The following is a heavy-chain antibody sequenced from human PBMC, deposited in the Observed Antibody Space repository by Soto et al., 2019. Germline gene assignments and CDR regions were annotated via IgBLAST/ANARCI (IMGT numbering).Heavy chain of an antibody. CDR3: ARDTWIQLWLDYYGMDV. D-gene: IGHD5-18*01. Sequence: ASVKVSCKASGYTFTRYGISWVRQAPGQGLGWMAWISAHNGNTKYAQRLQGRLTMTTDTSTSTAYMELRSLRSDDTAVYYCARDTWIQLWLDYYGMDVWGQGTTVTVSS. J-gene: IGHJ6*02. V-gene: IGHV1-18*01. CDR2: ISAHNGNT. CDR1: GYTFTRYG.